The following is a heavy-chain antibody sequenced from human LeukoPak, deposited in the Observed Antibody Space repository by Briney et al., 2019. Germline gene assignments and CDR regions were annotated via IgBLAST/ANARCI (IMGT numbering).Heavy chain of an antibody. Sequence: GGSLRLSCAASGFIVTSYYMSWVRQAPGKGLEWVSIIYNDGTTYYADSVKGRFTISRDNSRNTLDLQMNSLRAEDTAVYYCARAWWGEGHFDYWGQGTLVTVSS. J-gene: IGHJ4*02. D-gene: IGHD2-8*02. CDR3: ARAWWGEGHFDY. CDR1: GFIVTSYY. V-gene: IGHV3-66*01. CDR2: IYNDGTT.